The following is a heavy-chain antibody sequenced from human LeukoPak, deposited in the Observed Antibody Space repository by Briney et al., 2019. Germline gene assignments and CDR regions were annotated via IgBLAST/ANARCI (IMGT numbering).Heavy chain of an antibody. V-gene: IGHV3-66*02. J-gene: IGHJ4*02. CDR3: AGGATVVTLDY. CDR2: VYSSGSV. CDR1: RFTVSRIY. D-gene: IGHD4-23*01. Sequence: GGSLRLSCAASRFTVSRIYMSWVRHAPGKALEWVSVVYSSGSVSYADSVKGRFTISRDNSKNTVNLQMNSLRLEDTAVYYGAGGATVVTLDYWGQGNLVTVSS.